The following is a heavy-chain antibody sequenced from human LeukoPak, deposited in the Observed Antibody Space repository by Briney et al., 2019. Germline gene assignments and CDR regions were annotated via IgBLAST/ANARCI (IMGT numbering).Heavy chain of an antibody. Sequence: AGGSLRLSCAASGFTFSSYAMHWVRQAPGKGLEWVAVISYDGSNKYYADSVKGRLTISRDNSKNTLYLQMNSLRVEDTAVYYCARGPPGPAGYFQHWGQGTLVTVSS. CDR2: ISYDGSNK. CDR1: GFTFSSYA. D-gene: IGHD3-10*01. CDR3: ARGPPGPAGYFQH. V-gene: IGHV3-30-3*01. J-gene: IGHJ1*01.